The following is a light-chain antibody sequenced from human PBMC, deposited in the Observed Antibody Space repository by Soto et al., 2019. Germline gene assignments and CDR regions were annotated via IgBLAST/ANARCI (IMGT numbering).Light chain of an antibody. V-gene: IGLV1-44*01. CDR1: SSYIGSNT. CDR2: SSY. J-gene: IGLJ7*01. Sequence: QSVLTQPPSVSGTPGQRVTISCSGSSSYIGSNTVNWYQQFPGTAPRLLIYSSYQRPSGVPDRFSGSQSGTSASLAISGLQSDDEADYYCAAWDDSLKAIFGGGTQLTVL. CDR3: AAWDDSLKAI.